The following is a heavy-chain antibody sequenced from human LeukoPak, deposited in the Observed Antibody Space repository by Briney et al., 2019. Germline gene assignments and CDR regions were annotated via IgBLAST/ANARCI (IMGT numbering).Heavy chain of an antibody. Sequence: GGSLRLSRAASGFTFSSYWMTWVRQAPGKGLEWVANIKQDGSEKYYVDSVKGRFTISRDNAENSLYLQMNSLRAEDTAVYYCASSGSYRFDYWGQGTLVTVSS. D-gene: IGHD1-26*01. J-gene: IGHJ4*02. CDR3: ASSGSYRFDY. V-gene: IGHV3-7*01. CDR2: IKQDGSEK. CDR1: GFTFSSYW.